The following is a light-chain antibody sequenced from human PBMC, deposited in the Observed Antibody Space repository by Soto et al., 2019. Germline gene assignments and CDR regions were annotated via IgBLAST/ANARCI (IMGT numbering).Light chain of an antibody. CDR1: QSIGSN. CDR2: AAS. V-gene: IGKV3-15*01. Sequence: EIVMTQSPATLSVSPGERATLSCRASQSIGSNLAWYQQKPGQAPRLLIYAASIRATDFPARFSGSGSGTEFTLTISGLRSDDFAVYFCQQYNNWPPWTFGHGTKVEIK. J-gene: IGKJ1*01. CDR3: QQYNNWPPWT.